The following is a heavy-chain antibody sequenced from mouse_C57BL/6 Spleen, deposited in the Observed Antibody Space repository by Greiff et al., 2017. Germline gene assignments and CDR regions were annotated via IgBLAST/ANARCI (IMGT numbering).Heavy chain of an antibody. V-gene: IGHV1-69*01. CDR1: GYTFTSYW. CDR2: IDPSDSYT. CDR3: ARSDYDCFAY. J-gene: IGHJ3*01. D-gene: IGHD2-4*01. Sequence: QVQLQQPGAELVMPGASVKLSCKASGYTFTSYWMHWVKQRPGQGLEWIGEIDPSDSYTNYNQKFKGKSTLTVDKSSSTAYMQLSSLTSEDSAVYYCARSDYDCFAYWGQGTLVTVSA.